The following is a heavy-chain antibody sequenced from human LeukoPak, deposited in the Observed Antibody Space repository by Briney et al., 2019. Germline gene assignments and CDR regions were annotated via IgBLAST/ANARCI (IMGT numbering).Heavy chain of an antibody. CDR3: ARDGRVGATSAPGVNWFDP. D-gene: IGHD1-26*01. J-gene: IGHJ5*02. V-gene: IGHV3-30*04. CDR1: GFTFSNFA. Sequence: GGSLRLSCAAPGFTFSNFAMHWVRQAPGKGLEWVAIISYDGSNQYYADSVKGRFTISRDSSQNTLYLQMNSLRAEDTAVYYCARDGRVGATSAPGVNWFDPWGQGTLVTVSS. CDR2: ISYDGSNQ.